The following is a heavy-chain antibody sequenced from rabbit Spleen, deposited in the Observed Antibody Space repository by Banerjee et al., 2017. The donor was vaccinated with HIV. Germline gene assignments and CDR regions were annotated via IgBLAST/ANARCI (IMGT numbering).Heavy chain of an antibody. CDR3: ARDLVSVIGWNFNL. Sequence: QSLEESGGDLVKPGTSLTLTCTASGFSFSSSYYMCWVRQAPGKGLEWIACINIVTGKSVYASWAKGRFTMSRTSSTTVTLQMTSLTAADTATYFCARDLVSVIGWNFNLWGPGTLVPVS. CDR1: GFSFSSSYY. CDR2: INIVTGKS. J-gene: IGHJ4*01. D-gene: IGHD1-1*01. V-gene: IGHV1S40*01.